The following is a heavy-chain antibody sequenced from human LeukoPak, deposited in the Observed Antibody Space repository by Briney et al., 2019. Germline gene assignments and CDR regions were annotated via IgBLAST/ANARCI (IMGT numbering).Heavy chain of an antibody. CDR1: GYTFTRYA. Sequence: ASVKVSCKASGYTFTRYAMHWVRQTPGQRLEWMGWINAGNGNTKYSQKFQGRVTITRDTSASTAYMELSSLRSEDTAVYYCARDLYYGSGSPPYYYYGMDVWGKETTVTVSS. V-gene: IGHV1-3*01. D-gene: IGHD3-10*01. CDR2: INAGNGNT. CDR3: ARDLYYGSGSPPYYYYGMDV. J-gene: IGHJ6*04.